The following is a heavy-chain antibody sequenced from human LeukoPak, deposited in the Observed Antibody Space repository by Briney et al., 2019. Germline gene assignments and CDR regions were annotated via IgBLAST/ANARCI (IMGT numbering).Heavy chain of an antibody. Sequence: ASVKVSCKASGYTFTSSYMHWVRQAPGQGLEWMGIIYPSGGSTSYAQKFQGRVTMTRDMSTSTVFMELSSLRSEDTAVYYCARGPLQYYFDYWGQGTLVTVSS. CDR1: GYTFTSSY. CDR2: IYPSGGST. V-gene: IGHV1-46*01. CDR3: ARGPLQYYFDY. J-gene: IGHJ4*02.